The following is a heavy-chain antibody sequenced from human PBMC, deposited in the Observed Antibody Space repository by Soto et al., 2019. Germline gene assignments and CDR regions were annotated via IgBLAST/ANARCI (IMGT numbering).Heavy chain of an antibody. V-gene: IGHV4-59*01. CDR3: ARISSVDPYGYVNGGLDV. Sequence: SETLSLSCSVSGCSISSYYWSWIRQSPEKGLEWIGYFYHSGNSNYNPSLKSRVTISVDTSKNQLSLSLRSVTAADTAVYFCARISSVDPYGYVNGGLDVWGQGTTVTVSS. J-gene: IGHJ6*02. CDR1: GCSISSYY. D-gene: IGHD5-18*01. CDR2: FYHSGNS.